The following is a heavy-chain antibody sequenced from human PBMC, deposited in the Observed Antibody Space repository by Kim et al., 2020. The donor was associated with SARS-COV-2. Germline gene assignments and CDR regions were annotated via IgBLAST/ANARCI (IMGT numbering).Heavy chain of an antibody. J-gene: IGHJ6*03. Sequence: GGSLRLSCAASGFTFGDYAMHWVRQAPGKGLEWVSGISWNSGSIGYADSVKGRFTISRDNAKNSLYLQMNSLRAEDTALYYCAKDRREWLSYYYYYYMDVWGNGTTVTVSS. D-gene: IGHD3-3*01. CDR3: AKDRREWLSYYYYYYMDV. CDR2: ISWNSGSI. CDR1: GFTFGDYA. V-gene: IGHV3-9*01.